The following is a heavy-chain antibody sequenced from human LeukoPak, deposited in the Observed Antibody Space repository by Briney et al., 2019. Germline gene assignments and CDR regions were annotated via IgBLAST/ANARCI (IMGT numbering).Heavy chain of an antibody. Sequence: SGGSLRLSCAASGFTFSTYAMSWVRQAPGKGLEWVSTISGRGDSTWYADSVKGRFSISRDNSKNTLYLQMNSLRAEDTAVYYCARDPGYAIYYFDYWGQGTLVTVSS. CDR3: ARDPGYAIYYFDY. V-gene: IGHV3-23*01. D-gene: IGHD3-9*01. CDR2: ISGRGDST. CDR1: GFTFSTYA. J-gene: IGHJ4*02.